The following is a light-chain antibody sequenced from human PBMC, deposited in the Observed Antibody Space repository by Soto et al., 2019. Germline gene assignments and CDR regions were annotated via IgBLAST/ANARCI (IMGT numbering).Light chain of an antibody. CDR2: DAS. J-gene: IGKJ2*01. CDR1: QSVRSNY. V-gene: IGKV3-20*01. CDR3: QHYGSSAYT. Sequence: EIVLTQSPGTLSLSPGERATLSCRASQSVRSNYLAWYQQKPGQAPRLLIYDASSRATGIPDRFSGSGSGTDFTLTISRLEPEDFAVYYCQHYGSSAYTFGQGTTLEIK.